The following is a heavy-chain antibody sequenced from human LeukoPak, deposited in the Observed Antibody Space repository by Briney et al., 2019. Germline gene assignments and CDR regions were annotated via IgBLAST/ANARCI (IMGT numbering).Heavy chain of an antibody. Sequence: SETLSLTCAVYDGSFLGYYWSWIRQPPGEGLEWIGEINFSGSTNYNSSLKSRVTISVDTSKSQFSLKLNSVTAADTAVYYCARGKKRSGYDYWGQGTLVTVSS. CDR2: INFSGST. CDR1: DGSFLGYY. D-gene: IGHD6-25*01. J-gene: IGHJ4*02. CDR3: ARGKKRSGYDY. V-gene: IGHV4-34*01.